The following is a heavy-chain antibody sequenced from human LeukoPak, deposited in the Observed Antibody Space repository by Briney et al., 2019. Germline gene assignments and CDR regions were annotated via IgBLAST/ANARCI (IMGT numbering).Heavy chain of an antibody. Sequence: SETLSLTCTVSGGSISSYYWSWIRQPPGKGLEWIGYIYYTGSTNYNPSLKSRVTISVDTSKNQFSLKLSSVTAADTAVYYCARYNPTSARFDYWGRGTLVTVSS. CDR1: GGSISSYY. CDR3: ARYNPTSARFDY. CDR2: IYYTGST. J-gene: IGHJ4*02. D-gene: IGHD1-14*01. V-gene: IGHV4-59*12.